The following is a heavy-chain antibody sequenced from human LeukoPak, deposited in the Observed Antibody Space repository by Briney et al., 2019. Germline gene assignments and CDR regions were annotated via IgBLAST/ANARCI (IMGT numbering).Heavy chain of an antibody. J-gene: IGHJ4*02. CDR1: GLTFSRYW. CDR3: ATSDSRYLSSSN. D-gene: IGHD6-6*01. Sequence: HTGGSLRLSCAASGLTFSRYWMNWVRQAPGKGLEWVANIKQDGSEEHYVDSVKGRFTISRDDAKNSLYLHMNSLRVEDSAMYYCATSDSRYLSSSNWGQGTLVIVSS. CDR2: IKQDGSEE. V-gene: IGHV3-7*01.